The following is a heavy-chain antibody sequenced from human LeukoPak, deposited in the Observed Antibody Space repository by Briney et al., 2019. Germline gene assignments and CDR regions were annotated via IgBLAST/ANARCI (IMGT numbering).Heavy chain of an antibody. D-gene: IGHD5-18*01. CDR1: GGSISSYY. CDR3: ASSVDTAMVSGY. CDR2: IYTSGSA. V-gene: IGHV4-4*07. J-gene: IGHJ4*02. Sequence: SETLSLTCTVSGGSISSYYWNWIRQPAGKGLEWIGHIYTSGSANYNPALKSRVSMSVDTSKNQFFLKLSSVTAADTAVYYCASSVDTAMVSGYWGQGTLVTVSS.